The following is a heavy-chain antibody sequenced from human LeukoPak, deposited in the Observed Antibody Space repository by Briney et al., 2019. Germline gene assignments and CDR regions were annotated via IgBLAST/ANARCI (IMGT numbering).Heavy chain of an antibody. Sequence: ASVKVSCKASGYTFTGYYMHWVRQAPGQGLEWMGWINPNSGDTKNAQKFQGRVTMTRDTSISTAYMELSGLRSDDTAMYYCAREDYGGEASDYWGQGTLVTVSS. CDR1: GYTFTGYY. CDR2: INPNSGDT. V-gene: IGHV1-2*02. CDR3: AREDYGGEASDY. D-gene: IGHD4-23*01. J-gene: IGHJ4*02.